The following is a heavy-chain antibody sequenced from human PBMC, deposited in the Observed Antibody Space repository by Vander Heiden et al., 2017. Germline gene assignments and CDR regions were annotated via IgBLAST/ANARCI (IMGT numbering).Heavy chain of an antibody. CDR1: GYTFTSHG. CDR3: ARDDLGHCSSTSCYGFDY. V-gene: IGHV1-18*01. Sequence: QVQLVQSGAEVKKPGASVKVSCKASGYTFTSHGISWVRQAPGQGREWMGRISAYNGNTDYAKNLQGRVTLTTDTSTNTAYMELRSLRSDDTAVYYCARDDLGHCSSTSCYGFDYWGQGTLVTVSS. J-gene: IGHJ4*02. D-gene: IGHD2-2*01. CDR2: ISAYNGNT.